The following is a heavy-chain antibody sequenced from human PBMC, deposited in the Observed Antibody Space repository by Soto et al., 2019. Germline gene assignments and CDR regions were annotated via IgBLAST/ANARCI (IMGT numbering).Heavy chain of an antibody. V-gene: IGHV3-48*02. J-gene: IGHJ4*02. D-gene: IGHD3-22*01. CDR2: ISSSGSTI. CDR3: AREGLYDSSGYYPYYFDY. Sequence: PWGSLRLSCASSVLDFIRYSMNWFRHSPGNGLEWVAYISSSGSTISYSDSVKGRFTISRDNDKNSLYLQMNSLREEDTAVYFCAREGLYDSSGYYPYYFDYWGLGPLVTVSS. CDR1: VLDFIRYS.